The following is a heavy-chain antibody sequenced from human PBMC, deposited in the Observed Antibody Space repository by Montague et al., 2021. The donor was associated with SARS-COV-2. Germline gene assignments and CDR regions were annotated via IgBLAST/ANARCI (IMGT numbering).Heavy chain of an antibody. V-gene: IGHV4-39*01. D-gene: IGHD4-17*01. J-gene: IGHJ4*02. Sequence: SETLSLTCTVSGDSVSSSDHYWGWIRQPPGKGLEWLGIVYYSGKTYYNLSVKGRVTISIDASKNQFSLKLNSLTATDTAIYHCARRRLREDYFDFWGQGTLLTVSS. CDR3: ARRRLREDYFDF. CDR1: GDSVSSSDHY. CDR2: VYYSGKT.